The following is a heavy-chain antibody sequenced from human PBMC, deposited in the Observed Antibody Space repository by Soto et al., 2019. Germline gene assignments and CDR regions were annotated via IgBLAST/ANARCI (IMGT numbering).Heavy chain of an antibody. CDR2: INHSGST. CDR1: GGSFSGYY. D-gene: IGHD5-18*01. V-gene: IGHV4-34*10. J-gene: IGHJ4*02. CDR3: ARGYSYTQPVFDY. Sequence: TSETLSLTCAVYGGSFSGYYWSWIRQPPGKGLEWIGEINHSGSTYYADSVKGRFTISRDNFKNTLYLQMNSLRAEDTAVYYCARGYSYTQPVFDYWGLGTLVTVSS.